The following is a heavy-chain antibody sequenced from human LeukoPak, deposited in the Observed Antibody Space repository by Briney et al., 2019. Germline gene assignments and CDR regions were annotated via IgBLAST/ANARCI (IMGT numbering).Heavy chain of an antibody. CDR2: IFANGDIT. J-gene: IGHJ6*02. Sequence: GGSLRLSCSASGLTSSTYPMHWVRQAPGKGLEYVSTIFANGDITSYAASVKGRFTTSRDNSKNTVYLQMSSLRPEDTAVYYCVKSPSDGLDVWGQGATVTVSS. V-gene: IGHV3-64D*09. CDR1: GLTSSTYP. CDR3: VKSPSDGLDV.